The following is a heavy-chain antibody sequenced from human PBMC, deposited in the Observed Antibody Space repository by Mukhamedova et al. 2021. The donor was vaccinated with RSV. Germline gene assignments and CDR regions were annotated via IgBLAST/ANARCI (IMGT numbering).Heavy chain of an antibody. CDR3: ASRSSSGLDY. CDR2: IYYSGST. V-gene: IGHV4-39*07. Sequence: IYYSGSTYYNPSLKSRVTISVDTSKNQFSLKLSSVTAADTAVYYCASRSSSGLDYWGQGTLVTVSS. J-gene: IGHJ4*02. D-gene: IGHD2-15*01.